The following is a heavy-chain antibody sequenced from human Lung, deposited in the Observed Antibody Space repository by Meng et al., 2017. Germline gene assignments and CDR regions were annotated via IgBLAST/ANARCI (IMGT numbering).Heavy chain of an antibody. Sequence: EVQLLESGGGLVQPGGSRRRSCAASGFTFRNYAMSWVRQAPEKGLEWVSATAATDGGTYHAASVRGRFTISRDNSKNTLSLQMNSLRADDTAIYYCARGTRVSCTGVICYPFDFWGQGTLVTVSS. CDR1: GFTFRNYA. V-gene: IGHV3-23*01. J-gene: IGHJ4*02. CDR3: ARGTRVSCTGVICYPFDF. D-gene: IGHD2-8*02. CDR2: TAATDGGT.